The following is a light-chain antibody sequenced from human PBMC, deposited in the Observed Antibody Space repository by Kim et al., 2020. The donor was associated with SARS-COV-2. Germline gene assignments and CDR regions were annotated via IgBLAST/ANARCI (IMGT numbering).Light chain of an antibody. CDR2: DVS. J-gene: IGLJ1*01. CDR1: RSDVGGYYY. CDR3: SSYTNSSPYV. V-gene: IGLV2-14*04. Sequence: GQSLTISCTGTRSDVGGYYYVSWYQQHPGKAPKLMIYDVSKRPSGVSNRFSGSKSGNTASLTISVLQAEDEADYYCSSYTNSSPYVFGSGTKVTVL.